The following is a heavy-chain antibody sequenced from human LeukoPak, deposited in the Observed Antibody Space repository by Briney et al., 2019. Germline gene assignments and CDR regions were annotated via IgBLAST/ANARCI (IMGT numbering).Heavy chain of an antibody. Sequence: GGSLRLSCAASGFTVSSNYMSWVRQAPGKGLEWVSVIYSGGSTYYADSVKGRFTISRDNSKNTLYLQMNSLRAEDTAVYYCARPLIRYCSSTSCYSPLGYWGQGTLVTVSS. V-gene: IGHV3-66*04. J-gene: IGHJ4*02. CDR3: ARPLIRYCSSTSCYSPLGY. D-gene: IGHD2-2*02. CDR2: IYSGGST. CDR1: GFTVSSNY.